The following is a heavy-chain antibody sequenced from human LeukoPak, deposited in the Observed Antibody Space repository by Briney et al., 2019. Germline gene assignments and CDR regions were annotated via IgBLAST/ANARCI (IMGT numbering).Heavy chain of an antibody. Sequence: SETRSLTCAVSGGSISSGGYSWSWIRQPPGKGLEWIGYIYHSGSTYYNPSLKSRVTISVDRSKNQFSLKLSSVTAADTAVYYCARANQQLWPHNYFDYWGQGSLVTVSS. D-gene: IGHD5-18*01. J-gene: IGHJ4*02. CDR2: IYHSGST. V-gene: IGHV4-30-2*01. CDR3: ARANQQLWPHNYFDY. CDR1: GGSISSGGYS.